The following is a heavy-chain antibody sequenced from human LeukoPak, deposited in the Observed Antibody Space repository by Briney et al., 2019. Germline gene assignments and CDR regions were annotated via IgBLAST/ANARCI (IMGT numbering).Heavy chain of an antibody. CDR3: ARHTVVTAIEDAFDI. D-gene: IGHD2-21*02. CDR1: GGSISSYY. V-gene: IGHV4-59*08. J-gene: IGHJ3*02. CDR2: IYYSGST. Sequence: SETLSLTCTVSGGSISSYYWSWIRQPPGKGLEWIGYIYYSGSTNYNPSLKSRVTILVDTSKNQFSLKLSSVTAADTAVYYCARHTVVTAIEDAFDIWGQGTMVTVSS.